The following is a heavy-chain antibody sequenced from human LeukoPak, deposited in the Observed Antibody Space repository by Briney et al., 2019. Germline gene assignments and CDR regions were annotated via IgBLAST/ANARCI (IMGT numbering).Heavy chain of an antibody. D-gene: IGHD2-2*01. CDR1: GYNFPSYG. J-gene: IGHJ4*02. Sequence: ASVKVSCKASGYNFPSYGINWVRQAPGQGLEWMGWIRPHTGETNSAQRFQDRVTMTTDTSTTTAYMELRSLRFNDTAVYYCARDRGGKGSAIFYWGQGSLVTVSS. CDR2: IRPHTGET. CDR3: ARDRGGKGSAIFY. V-gene: IGHV1-18*01.